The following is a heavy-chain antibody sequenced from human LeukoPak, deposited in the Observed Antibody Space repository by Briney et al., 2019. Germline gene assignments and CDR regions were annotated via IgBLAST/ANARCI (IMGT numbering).Heavy chain of an antibody. CDR3: AREGCSYGSAAFDI. D-gene: IGHD5-18*01. Sequence: SETLSLTCTVSGGSISSYYWSWIRQPPGKGLEWIGYIYYSGSTNYNPSLKSRVTISVDTSKNQFSLKLSSVTAADTAVYYCAREGCSYGSAAFDIWGQGTMVTVSS. CDR1: GGSISSYY. V-gene: IGHV4-59*01. CDR2: IYYSGST. J-gene: IGHJ3*02.